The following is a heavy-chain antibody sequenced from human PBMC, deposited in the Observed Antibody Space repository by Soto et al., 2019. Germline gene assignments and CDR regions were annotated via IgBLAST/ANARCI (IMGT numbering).Heavy chain of an antibody. CDR3: ARHQSGIQLWFFDYYYGMDV. V-gene: IGHV5-10-1*01. D-gene: IGHD5-18*01. CDR2: IDPSDSYT. J-gene: IGHJ6*02. CDR1: GYSFTPYW. Sequence: GESLKLSCEGSGYSFTPYWNSWVRQMPGKGLEWMGRIDPSDSYTNYSPSFQGHVTISADKSISTAYLQWSSLKASDTAMYYCARHQSGIQLWFFDYYYGMDVWGQGTTVIVYS.